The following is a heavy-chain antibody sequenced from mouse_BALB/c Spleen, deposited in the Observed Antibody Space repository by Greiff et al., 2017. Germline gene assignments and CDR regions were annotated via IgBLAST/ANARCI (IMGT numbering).Heavy chain of an antibody. CDR1: GYTFTSYW. J-gene: IGHJ2*01. D-gene: IGHD1-1*01. CDR3: TRSGNYYGSIY. V-gene: IGHV1-69*02. Sequence: VQLQQPGAELVRPGASVKLSCKASGYTFTSYWINWVKQRPGQGLERIGNIYPSDSYTNYNQKFKDKATLTVDKSSSTAYMQLSSPTSEDSAVYYCTRSGNYYGSIYWGQGTTLTVSS. CDR2: IYPSDSYT.